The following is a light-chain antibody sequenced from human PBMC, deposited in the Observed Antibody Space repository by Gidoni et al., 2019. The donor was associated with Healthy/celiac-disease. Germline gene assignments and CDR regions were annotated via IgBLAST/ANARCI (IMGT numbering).Light chain of an antibody. Sequence: SQSVSSSYLAWYQQKPGQAPRLLIYGASSRATGIPDRFSGSGSGTDFTLTISRLEPEDFAVYYCQQYGSSPYTFGQGTKLEIK. CDR3: QQYGSSPYT. CDR1: QSVSSSY. J-gene: IGKJ2*01. V-gene: IGKV3-20*01. CDR2: GAS.